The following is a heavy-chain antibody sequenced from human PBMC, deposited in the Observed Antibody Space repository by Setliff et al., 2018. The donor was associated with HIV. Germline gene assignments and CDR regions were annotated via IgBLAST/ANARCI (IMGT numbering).Heavy chain of an antibody. Sequence: ASVKVSCKASGYTFTDYYFHWVRQAPGQGLEWMGWINPTFGGTLHAQKFQGRVTMIRDMSISTVYVELSSLSSDDTAIYYCARDLSTHWSGYSLGYWGQGTLVTVSS. CDR1: GYTFTDYY. CDR3: ARDLSTHWSGYSLGY. J-gene: IGHJ4*02. V-gene: IGHV1-2*02. D-gene: IGHD3-3*01. CDR2: INPTFGGT.